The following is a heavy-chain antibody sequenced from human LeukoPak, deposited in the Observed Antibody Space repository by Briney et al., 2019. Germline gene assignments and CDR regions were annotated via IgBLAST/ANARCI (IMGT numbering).Heavy chain of an antibody. D-gene: IGHD6-13*01. CDR3: ARVHSSSWYAPTDYYYYGMDV. J-gene: IGHJ6*02. V-gene: IGHV3-21*01. CDR1: GFTFSSYS. Sequence: GGSLRLSCAASGFTFSSYSMNWVRQAPGKGLEWVSSISSSSSYIYYADSVKGRFTISRDNAKNSLYLQMNSLRAEDTAVYYCARVHSSSWYAPTDYYYYGMDVWGQGTRSPSP. CDR2: ISSSSSYI.